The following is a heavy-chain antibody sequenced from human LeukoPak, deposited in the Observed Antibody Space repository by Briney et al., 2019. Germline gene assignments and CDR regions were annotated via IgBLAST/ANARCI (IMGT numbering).Heavy chain of an antibody. V-gene: IGHV4-31*03. CDR1: ADSLSSGGHY. D-gene: IGHD3-10*01. CDR2: IHHSGRS. CDR3: ARGGNRFGGFYFDY. J-gene: IGHJ4*02. Sequence: SQTLSLTCTVSADSLSSGGHYWGWIRQFPGKGLESIGFIHHSGRSRHNPSLKDRVAISVETSRKQFALKLSSVTAADTAMYYCARGGNRFGGFYFDYWGQGIQVIVSS.